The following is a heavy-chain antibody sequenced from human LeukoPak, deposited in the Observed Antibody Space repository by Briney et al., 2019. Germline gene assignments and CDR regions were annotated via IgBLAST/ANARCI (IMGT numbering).Heavy chain of an antibody. V-gene: IGHV4-39*01. Sequence: PSQTLSLTCTVSGGSISSSSYYWGWIRQPPGKGLEWIGSIYYSGSTYYNPSLKSRVTISVDTSKNQFSLKLSSVTAADTAVYYCARGRRRFLVSTGYMDVWGKGTTVTVSS. D-gene: IGHD3-3*01. J-gene: IGHJ6*03. CDR1: GGSISSSSYY. CDR2: IYYSGST. CDR3: ARGRRRFLVSTGYMDV.